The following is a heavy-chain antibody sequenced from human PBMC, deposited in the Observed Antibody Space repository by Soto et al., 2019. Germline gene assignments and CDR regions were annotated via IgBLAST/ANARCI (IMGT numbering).Heavy chain of an antibody. CDR2: ISWNSGSI. CDR3: AKDITMIVVVPTFDY. J-gene: IGHJ4*02. Sequence: GGSLRLSCAASGFTFDDYAMHWVRQAPGKGLEWVSGISWNSGSIGYADSVKGRFTISRDNAKNSLYLQMNSLRAEDTALYYCAKDITMIVVVPTFDYWGQGTLVTVSS. V-gene: IGHV3-9*01. CDR1: GFTFDDYA. D-gene: IGHD3-22*01.